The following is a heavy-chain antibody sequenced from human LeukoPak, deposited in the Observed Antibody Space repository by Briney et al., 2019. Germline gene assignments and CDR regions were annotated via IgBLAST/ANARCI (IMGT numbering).Heavy chain of an antibody. V-gene: IGHV4-59*08. CDR2: IYYSGST. CDR1: GGSISSYY. J-gene: IGHJ4*02. D-gene: IGHD6-13*01. Sequence: SETLSLTCTVSGGSISSYYWSWIRQPPGKGLEWIGYIYYSGSTNYNPSLKSRVTISVDTSKNQFSLKLSSVTAADTAVYYCARGLPAAGYYFDYWGQGTLVTVSS. CDR3: ARGLPAAGYYFDY.